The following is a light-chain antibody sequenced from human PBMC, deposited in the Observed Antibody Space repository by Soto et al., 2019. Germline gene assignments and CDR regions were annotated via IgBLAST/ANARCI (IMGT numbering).Light chain of an antibody. CDR3: QQYGSSPWT. CDR2: IAS. V-gene: IGKV3-20*01. Sequence: EIVLTQSPGTLSLFAGERATLSCRATQCVTSNYLAWYQQKPGQAPRLLIYIASRRATGIPDRFSGSGSGTDFTLTISRLEPEDSAVYYCQQYGSSPWTFGQGTKVEIK. CDR1: QCVTSNY. J-gene: IGKJ1*01.